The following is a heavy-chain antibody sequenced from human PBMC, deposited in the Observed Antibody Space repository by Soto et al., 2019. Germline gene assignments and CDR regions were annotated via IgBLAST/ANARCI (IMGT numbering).Heavy chain of an antibody. J-gene: IGHJ4*02. D-gene: IGHD3-16*01. CDR3: AHRPGYVGGGYFDY. V-gene: IGHV2-5*02. CDR1: GLSLSTSGVG. Sequence: QITLKESGPTLVKPTQTLTLTCTLSGLSLSTSGVGVGWIRQPPGKALEWLAFIYWDDDKRYSPSLKSRLTIATDTAKNQVVLTMTTLDPVDTATYYCAHRPGYVGGGYFDYWGQGTLVTVSS. CDR2: IYWDDDK.